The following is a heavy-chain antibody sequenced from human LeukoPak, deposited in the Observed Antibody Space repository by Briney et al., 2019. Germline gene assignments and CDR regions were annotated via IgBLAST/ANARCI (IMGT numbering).Heavy chain of an antibody. V-gene: IGHV1-46*02. CDR2: ITSTGTTT. J-gene: IGHJ4*02. CDR1: GYTLNTYH. CDR3: ATEYVRTHYFDW. Sequence: ASVRVSSTASGYTLNTYHMHWVRQAPGQGLERMGVITSTGTTTICAQKIQGRVTITRDTPPRAEYMGLSGLRSDDTAVYYCATEYVRTHYFDWWGQGTLVSVSS. D-gene: IGHD3-16*01.